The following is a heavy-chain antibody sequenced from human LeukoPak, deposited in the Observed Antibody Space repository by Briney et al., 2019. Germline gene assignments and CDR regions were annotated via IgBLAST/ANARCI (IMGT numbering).Heavy chain of an antibody. CDR1: KFAFSSYA. CDR2: ISGGGGNT. CDR3: AKAMTKGPPFDF. J-gene: IGHJ4*02. D-gene: IGHD3-22*01. Sequence: PGGSLRLSCAASKFAFSSYAMSWVRQAPGKGLEWVSAISGGGGNTYYADSVRGRFTISRDNSKNTLYLQMNSLRAEDTAVYYCAKAMTKGPPFDFWGQGTLVTVSS. V-gene: IGHV3-23*01.